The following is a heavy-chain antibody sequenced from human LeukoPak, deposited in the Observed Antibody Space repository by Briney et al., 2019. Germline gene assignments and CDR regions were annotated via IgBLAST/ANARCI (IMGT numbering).Heavy chain of an antibody. CDR3: AREVRDYYDSSGKPYDAFDI. CDR2: ISSSSSYI. Sequence: GGSLRLSCAASGFTFSSYSMNWVRQAPGKGLEWVSSISSSSSYIYYADSVKGRFTISRDNAKNSLYLQMNSLRAEDTAVYYCAREVRDYYDSSGKPYDAFDIWGQGTMVTVSS. CDR1: GFTFSSYS. D-gene: IGHD3-22*01. V-gene: IGHV3-21*04. J-gene: IGHJ3*02.